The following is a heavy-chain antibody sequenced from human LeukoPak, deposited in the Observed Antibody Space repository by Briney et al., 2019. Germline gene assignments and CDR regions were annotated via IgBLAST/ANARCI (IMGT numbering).Heavy chain of an antibody. CDR2: ISSSSYI. J-gene: IGHJ6*03. CDR3: ARDRWELSDYYYMDV. D-gene: IGHD1-26*01. Sequence: GGSLRLSCAASGFTFSSYSMNWVRQAPGKGLEWVSSISSSSYIYYADSVKGRFTISRDNAKNSLYLQMNSLRAEDTAVYYCARDRWELSDYYYMDVWGKGTTVTVSS. V-gene: IGHV3-21*01. CDR1: GFTFSSYS.